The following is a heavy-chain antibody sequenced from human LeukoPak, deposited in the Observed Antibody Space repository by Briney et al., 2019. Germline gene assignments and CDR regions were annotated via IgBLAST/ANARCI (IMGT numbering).Heavy chain of an antibody. CDR1: GFTFSSYS. Sequence: WGSLRLSCAASGFTFSSYSMNWVRQAPGKGLEWVAVISYDGSNKYYADSVKGRFTISRDNSKNTLYLQMNSLRAEDTAVYYCARAIGVAVAGTDYWGQGTLVTVSS. J-gene: IGHJ4*02. CDR3: ARAIGVAVAGTDY. D-gene: IGHD6-19*01. CDR2: ISYDGSNK. V-gene: IGHV3-30*03.